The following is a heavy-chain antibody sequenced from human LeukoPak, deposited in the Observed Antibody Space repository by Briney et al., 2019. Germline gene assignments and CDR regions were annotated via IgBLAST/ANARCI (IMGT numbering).Heavy chain of an antibody. CDR3: AKVGLGGDYEGYLDY. CDR1: GFTFSSYA. CDR2: ISGSGGST. D-gene: IGHD4-17*01. Sequence: GGSLRLSCAASGFTFSSYAMSWVRQAPGKGLEWVSSISGSGGSTYYADSVKGRFTISRYNSKNTLYLQMNSLRAEDTAVYYCAKVGLGGDYEGYLDYWGQGTLVTVSS. J-gene: IGHJ4*02. V-gene: IGHV3-23*01.